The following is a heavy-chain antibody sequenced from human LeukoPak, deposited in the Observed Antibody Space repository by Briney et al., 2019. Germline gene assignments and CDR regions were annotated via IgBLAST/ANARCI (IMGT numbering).Heavy chain of an antibody. CDR2: INPDSGGT. D-gene: IGHD3-10*01. Sequence: GASVKVSCKASGYTFTGYYMHWVRQAPGQGLEWMGWINPDSGGTTYRQKFQGRVTMTRDTSINTAYMELSRLTYDDTAVYYCAKGYYGSGSYVDYWGQGTLVTVSS. CDR1: GYTFTGYY. V-gene: IGHV1-2*02. J-gene: IGHJ4*02. CDR3: AKGYYGSGSYVDY.